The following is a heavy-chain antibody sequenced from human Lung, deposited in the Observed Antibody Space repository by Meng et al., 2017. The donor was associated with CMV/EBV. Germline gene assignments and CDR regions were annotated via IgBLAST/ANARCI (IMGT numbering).Heavy chain of an antibody. CDR2: TSYDGSKE. D-gene: IGHD3-3*01. CDR3: ARADYANYGCGSGFPAF. CDR1: GFMFSSYS. Sequence: GESLKISCVASGFMFSSYSLNWVRQAPGKGLEWVAVTSYDGSKEEYADSVKGRFTVSRDNSKNTLNLQMNTLIADDTAVYYCARADYANYGCGSGFPAFWGQGTRVTVSS. V-gene: IGHV3-30*04. J-gene: IGHJ4*02.